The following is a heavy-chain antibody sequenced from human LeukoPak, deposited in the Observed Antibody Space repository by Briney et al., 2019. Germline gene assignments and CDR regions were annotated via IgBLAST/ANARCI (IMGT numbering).Heavy chain of an antibody. CDR2: IYYSGST. V-gene: IGHV4-59*01. Sequence: SETLSLTCTVSGGSISSYYWGWIRQPPGKGLEWIGYIYYSGSTNYNPSLKSRVTISVDTSKNQFSLKLSSVTAADTAVYYCARVIVGATHHIDYWGQGTLVTVSS. CDR1: GGSISSYY. D-gene: IGHD1-26*01. J-gene: IGHJ4*02. CDR3: ARVIVGATHHIDY.